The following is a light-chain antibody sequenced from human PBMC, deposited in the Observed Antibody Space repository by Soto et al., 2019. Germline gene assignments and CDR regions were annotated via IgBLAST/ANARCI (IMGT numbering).Light chain of an antibody. CDR2: EDN. Sequence: NFMLTQPHSVSESPGKTVTVSCTRSSGSIANNYVQWYQQRPGSSPTTVIYEDNQRPSGVPDRFSGSIDSSSHSASLTISGLQTEDEADYYCQSYDNNNHWVFGGGTKLTVL. J-gene: IGLJ3*02. V-gene: IGLV6-57*01. CDR1: SGSIANNY. CDR3: QSYDNNNHWV.